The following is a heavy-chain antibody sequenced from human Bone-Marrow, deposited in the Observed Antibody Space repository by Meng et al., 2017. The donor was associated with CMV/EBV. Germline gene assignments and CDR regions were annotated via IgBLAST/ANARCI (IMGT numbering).Heavy chain of an antibody. D-gene: IGHD6-13*01. CDR1: GFTFSSYW. Sequence: GGSLRLSCAASGFTFSSYWMHWVRQAPGKGLLWVSRIKSDAIGTTYADSVKGRFTISRDNAKNTLYLQMNSLRVEDTAVYYCARGLTGIEVSPSDAFDIWGQGTLVTVSS. CDR3: ARGLTGIEVSPSDAFDI. J-gene: IGHJ3*02. V-gene: IGHV3-74*03. CDR2: IKSDAIGT.